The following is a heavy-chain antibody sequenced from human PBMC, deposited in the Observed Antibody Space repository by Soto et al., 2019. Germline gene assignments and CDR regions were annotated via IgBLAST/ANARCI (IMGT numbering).Heavy chain of an antibody. V-gene: IGHV5-51*01. CDR3: ARSTGGYSLAAFDF. Sequence: PGESPKISCQASGYSFSPYWIAWVRQTPGRGLEWMGIIYPGDSEIKYSPSFDGQVTFSVDKSTCTAYLQWIGPKTSDNGMYFCARSTGGYSLAAFDFWGQGSLVTVSS. CDR1: GYSFSPYW. CDR2: IYPGDSEI. D-gene: IGHD2-15*01. J-gene: IGHJ4*02.